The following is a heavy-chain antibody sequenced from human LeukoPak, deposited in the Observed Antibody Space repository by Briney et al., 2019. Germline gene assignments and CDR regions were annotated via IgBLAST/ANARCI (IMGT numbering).Heavy chain of an antibody. CDR1: GGTFSSYA. CDR2: IIPIFGTA. J-gene: IGHJ6*02. CDR3: ARVWGSGWPLYYYYYGMDV. D-gene: IGHD6-19*01. V-gene: IGHV1-69*13. Sequence: SVKVSCKASGGTFSSYAISWVRQAPGQGLEWMGGIIPIFGTANYAQKFQGRVTITADESTSTAYMELSSLRSEDTAVYYCARVWGSGWPLYYYYYGMDVWGQGTTVTVSS.